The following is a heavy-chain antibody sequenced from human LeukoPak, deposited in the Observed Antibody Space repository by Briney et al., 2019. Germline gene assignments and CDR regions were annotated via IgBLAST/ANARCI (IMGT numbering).Heavy chain of an antibody. CDR3: ARSPDYYDSSGYYPFGP. V-gene: IGHV1-18*01. D-gene: IGHD3-22*01. CDR1: GYTFTSYG. CDR2: ISAYNGNT. J-gene: IGHJ5*02. Sequence: ASVKVSCKASGYTFTSYGISWVRQAPGQGLEWMGWISAYNGNTNYAQKLQGRVTMTTDTSTSTAYMELRSLRSDDTAVYYCARSPDYYDSSGYYPFGPWGRGTLVTVSS.